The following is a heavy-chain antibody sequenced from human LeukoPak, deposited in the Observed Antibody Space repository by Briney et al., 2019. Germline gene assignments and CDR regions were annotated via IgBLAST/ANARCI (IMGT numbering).Heavy chain of an antibody. CDR2: IYYSGST. D-gene: IGHD6-13*01. CDR1: GGSISSGGYY. J-gene: IGHJ6*03. V-gene: IGHV4-31*03. Sequence: SETLSLTCTVSGGSISSGGYYWSWIRQHPGKGLEWIGYIYYSGSTHYNPSLKSRVTISVDTSKNQFSLKLSSVTAADTAVYYCARGNWDSSIWYSLSYYYYYMDVWGKGTTVTVSS. CDR3: ARGNWDSSIWYSLSYYYYYMDV.